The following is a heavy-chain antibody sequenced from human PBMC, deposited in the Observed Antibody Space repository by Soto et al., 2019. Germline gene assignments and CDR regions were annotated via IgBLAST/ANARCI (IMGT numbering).Heavy chain of an antibody. J-gene: IGHJ6*02. V-gene: IGHV3-74*01. CDR3: VRDLAYCARTTCDGYGVDV. CDR1: GFIFSNSW. D-gene: IGHD2-21*01. Sequence: HPGGSLRLSCAASGFIFSNSWMHWVRRAPGKGLVWVSRINSDGSSTSYADSVKGRFTISRDNAKNTLYLQMNSLRAEDTAVYYCVRDLAYCARTTCDGYGVDVWGQGTTVTVSS. CDR2: INSDGSST.